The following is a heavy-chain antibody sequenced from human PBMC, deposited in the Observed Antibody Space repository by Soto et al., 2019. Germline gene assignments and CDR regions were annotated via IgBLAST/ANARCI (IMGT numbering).Heavy chain of an antibody. CDR2: ITGSGGST. CDR3: ARDFRPPYGVRYFDY. V-gene: IGHV3-23*01. D-gene: IGHD4-17*01. J-gene: IGHJ4*02. CDR1: GFTFSTYA. Sequence: PGGSLRLSCAASGFTFSTYAMIWVRQAPGKGLEWVSVITGSGGSTYYADSVKGRFTISRHNSKNTLYLLMNSLRAEDTAVYYCARDFRPPYGVRYFDYWGQGTLVTVSS.